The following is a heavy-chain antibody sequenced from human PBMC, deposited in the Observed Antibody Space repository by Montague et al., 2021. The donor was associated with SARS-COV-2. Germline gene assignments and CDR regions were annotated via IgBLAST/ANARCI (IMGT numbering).Heavy chain of an antibody. CDR3: ARGPSDTYYNGMDV. V-gene: IGHV2-70*11. J-gene: IGHJ6*02. Sequence: PALVKPTQTLTLTCTFSGFSLSTSGMCMTWIRQPPGKALEWLARIDWDGDKYYNTSLKSRLTISKDTSKNLVVLTMTNMDPVDTATYYCARGPSDTYYNGMDVWGRGTTVTVSS. CDR2: IDWDGDK. CDR1: GFSLSTSGMC.